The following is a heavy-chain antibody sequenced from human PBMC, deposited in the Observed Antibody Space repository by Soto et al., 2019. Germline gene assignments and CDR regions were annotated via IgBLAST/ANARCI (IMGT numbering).Heavy chain of an antibody. Sequence: GGSLKLFCGTSGFNFLCSFNGWIPQAPGKGLEWVANINQDGGVTYYVDSVEGRFTISRDNTKDSLYLQMNSLRGEGTAIYYCARYYRGSGRYFFDYWGQGTLVTVSS. J-gene: IGHJ4*02. CDR1: GFNFLCSF. D-gene: IGHD6-19*01. V-gene: IGHV3-7*03. CDR2: INQDGGVT. CDR3: ARYYRGSGRYFFDY.